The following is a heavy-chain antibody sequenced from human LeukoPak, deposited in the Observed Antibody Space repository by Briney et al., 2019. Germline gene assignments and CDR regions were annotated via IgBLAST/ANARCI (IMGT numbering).Heavy chain of an antibody. D-gene: IGHD3-16*01. J-gene: IGHJ5*02. CDR1: GYTFISYG. V-gene: IGHV1-18*04. Sequence: ASVKVSCKASGYTFISYGISWVRQAPGQGLEWMGWISAYKGNTKYAQKFQGRVTMITDTSTSTAYMELRSLRSDDTAVYYCARVRGRSNWFDPWGQGTLVTVSS. CDR2: ISAYKGNT. CDR3: ARVRGRSNWFDP.